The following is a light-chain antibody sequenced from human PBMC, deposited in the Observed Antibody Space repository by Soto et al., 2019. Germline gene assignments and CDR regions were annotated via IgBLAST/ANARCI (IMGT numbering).Light chain of an antibody. V-gene: IGKV3-15*01. Sequence: EIVMTQSPAPLSVSVGERATLSCRASHSVSSKLAWYQQKPGQAPRLLIYGASTRATDIPARFSGSGSGTEYTLTISRLQSEDFAFYYCQQYNDWPPQLTFGGGTKVEIK. CDR2: GAS. CDR3: QQYNDWPPQLT. J-gene: IGKJ4*01. CDR1: HSVSSK.